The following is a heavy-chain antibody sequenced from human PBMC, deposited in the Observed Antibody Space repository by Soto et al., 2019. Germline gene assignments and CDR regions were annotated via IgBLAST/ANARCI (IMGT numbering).Heavy chain of an antibody. Sequence: CVTCTVSRGSNISGDHYWSWIRQRPGKGLEWIGYIYYSGCTYYTPSLKSRVTVSVDTSKNQYSLRLSSVTAADTAVYYCARATTVTTWLGRDAWGQGTTVTVS. D-gene: IGHD4-17*01. CDR3: ARATTVTTWLGRDA. CDR2: IYYSGCT. J-gene: IGHJ6*02. V-gene: IGHV4-30-4*01. CDR1: RGSNISGDHY.